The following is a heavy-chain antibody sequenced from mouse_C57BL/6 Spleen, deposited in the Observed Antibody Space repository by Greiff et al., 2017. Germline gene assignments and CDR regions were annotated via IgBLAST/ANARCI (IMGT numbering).Heavy chain of an antibody. Sequence: QVQLKESGAELVKPGASVKISCKASGYAFSSYWMHWVKQRPGKGLEWIGQIYPGDGDTNYNGKFKGKATLTVDTSSSTAYMQLSSLTSEDSAVYVCAVYYDYDDGFAYWGQGTLVTVSA. D-gene: IGHD2-4*01. CDR3: AVYYDYDDGFAY. V-gene: IGHV1-80*01. CDR1: GYAFSSYW. CDR2: IYPGDGDT. J-gene: IGHJ3*01.